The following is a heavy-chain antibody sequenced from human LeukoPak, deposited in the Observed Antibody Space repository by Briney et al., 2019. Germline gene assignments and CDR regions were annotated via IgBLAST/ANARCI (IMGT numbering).Heavy chain of an antibody. J-gene: IGHJ4*02. CDR1: GFTFSRYW. D-gene: IGHD6-19*01. Sequence: QPGGSLRLSCAASGFTFSRYWMHWVRLVPGKGPVWVSHINTDGKHTTYADSVKGRFTISRDDAKNTLYLQMTSLRAEDTALYYCVRDDNYGSGLDYWGQGVLVTVSS. CDR2: INTDGKHT. CDR3: VRDDNYGSGLDY. V-gene: IGHV3-74*01.